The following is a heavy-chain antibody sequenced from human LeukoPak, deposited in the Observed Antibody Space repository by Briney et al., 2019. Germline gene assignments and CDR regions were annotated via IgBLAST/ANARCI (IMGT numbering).Heavy chain of an antibody. CDR2: IYSGGST. CDR1: GFTVSSNY. CDR3: ARGPVVTSTMRYYYYGMDV. D-gene: IGHD2-21*02. Sequence: GGSLRLSCAASGFTVSSNYMSWVRPAPGKGLEWVSVIYSGGSTYYADSVKGRFTISRDNSKNTLYLQMNSLRAEDTAVYYCARGPVVTSTMRYYYYGMDVWGQGTTVTVSS. V-gene: IGHV3-66*01. J-gene: IGHJ6*02.